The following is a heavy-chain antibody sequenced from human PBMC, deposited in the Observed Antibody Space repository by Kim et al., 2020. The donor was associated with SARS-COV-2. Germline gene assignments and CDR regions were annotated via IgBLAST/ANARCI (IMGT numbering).Heavy chain of an antibody. V-gene: IGHV4-39*01. D-gene: IGHD3-3*02. CDR2: IYYSGST. Sequence: SETLSLTCTVSGGSISSSSYYWGWIRQPPGKGLEWIGSIYYSGSTYFNPSLKSRVTISVDTSKNQFSLKLSSVTAADTAVYYCAGGGLISFSNWFDPWGQGTLVTVSS. CDR3: AGGGLISFSNWFDP. J-gene: IGHJ5*02. CDR1: GGSISSSSYY.